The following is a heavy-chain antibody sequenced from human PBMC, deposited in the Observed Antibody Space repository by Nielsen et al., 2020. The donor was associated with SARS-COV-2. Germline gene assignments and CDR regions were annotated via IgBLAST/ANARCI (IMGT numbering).Heavy chain of an antibody. CDR3: ARDSFERGYSSPDY. CDR2: INPSGGST. D-gene: IGHD5-18*01. CDR1: GYTFTSYD. Sequence: ASVKVSCKASGYTFTSYDINWVRQAPGQGLEWMGIINPSGGSTSYAQKFQGRVTMTRDTSTSTVYMELSSLRSEDTAVYYCARDSFERGYSSPDYWGQGTLVTVSS. V-gene: IGHV1-46*01. J-gene: IGHJ4*02.